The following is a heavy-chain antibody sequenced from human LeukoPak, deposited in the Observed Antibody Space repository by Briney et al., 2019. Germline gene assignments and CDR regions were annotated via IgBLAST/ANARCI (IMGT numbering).Heavy chain of an antibody. V-gene: IGHV3-23*01. D-gene: IGHD2-15*01. CDR1: GFTFSSYA. J-gene: IGHJ4*02. CDR3: AKGGCSGGSCYLDY. CDR2: ISGSGGST. Sequence: PGGSLRLSCAASGFTFSSYAMSWVRQAPGKGLEWVSAISGSGGSTYYADSVKGRFTISRDNSKNTLYLQMNSLRAEDTAVYYCAKGGCSGGSCYLDYWGQGTLVTVSS.